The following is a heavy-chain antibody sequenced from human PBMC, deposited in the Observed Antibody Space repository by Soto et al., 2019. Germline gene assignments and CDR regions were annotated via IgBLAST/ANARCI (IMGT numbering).Heavy chain of an antibody. CDR2: INPSGGST. V-gene: IGHV1-46*01. Sequence: ASVKVSCKASGYTFTSYYMHWVRQAPGQGLEWMGIINPSGGSTSYAQKFQGRVTMTRDTSTSTVYMQMNNLTADDTAVYYCAREQWLREGYFYAMDVWGQGTTVTSP. J-gene: IGHJ6*02. D-gene: IGHD6-19*01. CDR3: AREQWLREGYFYAMDV. CDR1: GYTFTSYY.